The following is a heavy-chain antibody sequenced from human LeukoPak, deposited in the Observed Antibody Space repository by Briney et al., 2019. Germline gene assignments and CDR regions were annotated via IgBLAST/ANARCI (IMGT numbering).Heavy chain of an antibody. J-gene: IGHJ4*02. Sequence: ASVKVSCKTSGYTFTGYYMHWVRQAPGQGLEWMGWINPNSGGTNYAQKFQGRLTMTRDTSISTAYMELTRLTSDDTAVYYCAPSGNTYDYRYFDYWGQGTLLTVSS. D-gene: IGHD3-16*01. V-gene: IGHV1-2*02. CDR1: GYTFTGYY. CDR3: APSGNTYDYRYFDY. CDR2: INPNSGGT.